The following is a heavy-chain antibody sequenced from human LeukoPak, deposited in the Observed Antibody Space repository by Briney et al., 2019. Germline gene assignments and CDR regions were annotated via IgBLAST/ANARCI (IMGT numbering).Heavy chain of an antibody. Sequence: SVKVSCKASGGTFSSYAISWVRQAPGQGLEWMGGIIPIFGTANYAQKFQGRVTITADESTSTAYMELSSLRPEDTAVYYCARVRLDGYNDDGMDVWGQGTTVTVSS. CDR2: IIPIFGTA. J-gene: IGHJ6*02. V-gene: IGHV1-69*13. CDR3: ARVRLDGYNDDGMDV. CDR1: GGTFSSYA. D-gene: IGHD5-24*01.